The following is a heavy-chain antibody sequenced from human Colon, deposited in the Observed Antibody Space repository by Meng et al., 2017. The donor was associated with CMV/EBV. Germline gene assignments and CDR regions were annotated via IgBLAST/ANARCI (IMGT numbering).Heavy chain of an antibody. CDR3: ARDRLEGDYSGPGF. J-gene: IGHJ4*02. Sequence: GESLKISCAASGSTFSSYEMNWVRQAPGKGLEWVSYISSDGGTVLYADSVKGRFTISRDNTKNSVYLQMKSLRAEDTAVYYCARDRLEGDYSGPGFWGQGTLVTVSS. CDR1: GSTFSSYE. D-gene: IGHD1-1*01. CDR2: ISSDGGTV. V-gene: IGHV3-48*03.